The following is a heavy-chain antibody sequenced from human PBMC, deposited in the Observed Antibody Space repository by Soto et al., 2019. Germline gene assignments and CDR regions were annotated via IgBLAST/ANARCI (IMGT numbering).Heavy chain of an antibody. CDR3: ARTKANKGLDL. Sequence: GGSLRLSCAASGFTFSSYEMHWVRQAPGKGLEWVSYISSSGSTIYYADSVKGRFAISRDNAKNSLYLQMNSLRAEDTAVYYCARTKANKGLDLWGQGTMVTVSS. CDR1: GFTFSSYE. D-gene: IGHD1-26*01. J-gene: IGHJ6*02. CDR2: ISSSGSTI. V-gene: IGHV3-48*03.